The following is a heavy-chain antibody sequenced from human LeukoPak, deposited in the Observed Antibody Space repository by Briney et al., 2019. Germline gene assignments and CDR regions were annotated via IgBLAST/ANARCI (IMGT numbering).Heavy chain of an antibody. V-gene: IGHV3-23*01. D-gene: IGHD3-10*01. CDR2: ISGSGGST. CDR1: GFTFSSYA. Sequence: PGGSLRLSCAASGFTFSSYAMSWVRQAPGKGLEWVSAISGSGGSTYYADSVKGRFTISRDNSKNTLYLQMNSLRAEDTAVYYCAKVAPFNKRNYYGSGYFDYWGQGTLVTVSS. CDR3: AKVAPFNKRNYYGSGYFDY. J-gene: IGHJ4*02.